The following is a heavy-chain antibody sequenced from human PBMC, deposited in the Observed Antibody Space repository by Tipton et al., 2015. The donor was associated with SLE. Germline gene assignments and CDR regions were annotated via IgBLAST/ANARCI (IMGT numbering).Heavy chain of an antibody. J-gene: IGHJ4*02. D-gene: IGHD2-21*02. CDR2: IYYSGST. CDR3: ARQLGWGDPFAFDY. V-gene: IGHV4-39*01. Sequence: TLSLTCTVSGASISSSSSYYWGWIRQPPGKGLEWIANIYYSGSTYYNPSLKSRVAMSVDTSKNQFSLKLTSVTAADTAVYYCARQLGWGDPFAFDYWGQGTLVTVSS. CDR1: GASISSSSSYY.